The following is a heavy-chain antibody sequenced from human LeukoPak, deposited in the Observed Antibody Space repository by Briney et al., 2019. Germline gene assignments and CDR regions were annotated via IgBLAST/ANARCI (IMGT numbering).Heavy chain of an antibody. J-gene: IGHJ4*02. V-gene: IGHV3-21*01. Sequence: GGSLRLSCAASGFTFSSYSMSWVRQAPGKGLEWVSSISSSSSYIYYADSVKGRFTISRDNAKNSLYLQMNSLRAEDTAVYYCARGGVTLFDYWGQGTLVTVSS. CDR1: GFTFSSYS. D-gene: IGHD2-21*02. CDR3: ARGGVTLFDY. CDR2: ISSSSSYI.